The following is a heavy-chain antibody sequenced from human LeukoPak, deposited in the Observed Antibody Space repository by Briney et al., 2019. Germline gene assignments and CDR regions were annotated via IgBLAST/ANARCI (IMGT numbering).Heavy chain of an antibody. D-gene: IGHD4-23*01. Sequence: PGGSLRLSCAASGFTFSSYAMHWVRQAPGKGLEYVSAISSNGGSTYYANSVKGRFTISRDNSKNTLYLQMGSLRAEDMAVYYCARERAYGGNIDYWGQGTLVTVSS. CDR2: ISSNGGST. CDR1: GFTFSSYA. V-gene: IGHV3-64*01. J-gene: IGHJ4*02. CDR3: ARERAYGGNIDY.